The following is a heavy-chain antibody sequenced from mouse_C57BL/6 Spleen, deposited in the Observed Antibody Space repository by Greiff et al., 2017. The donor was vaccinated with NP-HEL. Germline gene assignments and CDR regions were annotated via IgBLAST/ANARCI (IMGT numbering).Heavy chain of an antibody. CDR1: GYAFSSYW. V-gene: IGHV1-80*01. J-gene: IGHJ1*03. CDR2: IYPGDGDT. CDR3: ARSAYYYGSSPDWYFDV. D-gene: IGHD1-1*01. Sequence: QVQLQQSGAELVKPGASVKISCKASGYAFSSYWMNWVKQRPGKGLEWIGQIYPGDGDTNYNGKFKGKATLTADKSSSTAYMQLSSLTSEDSAVYFCARSAYYYGSSPDWYFDVWGTGTTVTVSS.